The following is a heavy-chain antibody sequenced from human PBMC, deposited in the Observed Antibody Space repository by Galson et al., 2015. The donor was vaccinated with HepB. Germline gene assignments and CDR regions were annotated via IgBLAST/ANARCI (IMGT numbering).Heavy chain of an antibody. CDR1: GYTFTSYG. J-gene: IGHJ4*02. CDR3: ARDPGYEGIIEGFDY. Sequence: SVKVSCKASGYTFTSYGISWVRQAPGQGLEWMGWISAYNGNTNYAQKLQGRVTMTTDTSTSTAYMELRSLRSDDTAVYYCARDPGYEGIIEGFDYWGQGTLVTVSS. CDR2: ISAYNGNT. D-gene: IGHD2-2*01. V-gene: IGHV1-18*01.